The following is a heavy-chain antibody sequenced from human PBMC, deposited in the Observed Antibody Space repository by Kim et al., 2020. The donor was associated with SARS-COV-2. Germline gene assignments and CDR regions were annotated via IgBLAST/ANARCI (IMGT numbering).Heavy chain of an antibody. CDR1: GFTFSIYT. D-gene: IGHD2-2*01. V-gene: IGHV3-21*01. J-gene: IGHJ3*01. CDR3: SRKSSSMACREPFHA. CDR2: INNDHAI. Sequence: GGSLRLSCAASGFTFSIYTMSWVRQTPQKGLEWVSLINNDHAIVYADSAKSRFTISRDNAKNTVYLQMTNLLAAETAVDYYSRKSSSMACREPFHA.